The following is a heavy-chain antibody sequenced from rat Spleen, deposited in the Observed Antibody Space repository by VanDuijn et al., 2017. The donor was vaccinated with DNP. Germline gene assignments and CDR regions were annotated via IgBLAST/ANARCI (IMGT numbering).Heavy chain of an antibody. CDR3: ASSMGSYYPYYFDY. CDR1: GLTFSNYY. D-gene: IGHD1-12*02. V-gene: IGHV5S11*01. J-gene: IGHJ2*01. CDR2: ISIGGRNT. Sequence: EVQLVESGGGLVQPGRSMKLSCAASGLTFSNYYMAWVRQAPTKGLEGVASISIGGRNTYYRDSVKGRFTISRDNAKSTLYLQMDSLRSEETATYYCASSMGSYYPYYFDYWGQGVMVTVSS.